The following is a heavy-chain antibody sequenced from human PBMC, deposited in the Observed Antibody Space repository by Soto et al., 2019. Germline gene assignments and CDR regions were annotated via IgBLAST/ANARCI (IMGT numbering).Heavy chain of an antibody. CDR1: GGSISSYY. D-gene: IGHD6-6*01. CDR2: IYYSGST. J-gene: IGHJ6*02. Sequence: QVQLQESGPGLVKPSETLSLTCTVSGGSISSYYWSWIRQPPGKGLEWIGSIYYSGSTNYNPSLKSRVTISVDTSKNQFSLKLSSVTAADTAVYYCARVELDGYYYGMDVWGQGTTVTVSS. CDR3: ARVELDGYYYGMDV. V-gene: IGHV4-59*01.